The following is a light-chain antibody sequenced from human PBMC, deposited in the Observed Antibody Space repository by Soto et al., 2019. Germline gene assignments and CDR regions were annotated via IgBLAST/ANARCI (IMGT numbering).Light chain of an antibody. J-gene: IGKJ1*01. CDR1: QSVSNNY. CDR2: GAS. Sequence: EIVLTQSPGTLSLSPGERATLSCRASQSVSNNYLAWYQQKPGQAPRLLIYGASNRATGIPDRFSGSGSGTDFTLTISRLEPEDFAVYYCQQYGRSPPWTFGQGTKVEIK. V-gene: IGKV3-20*01. CDR3: QQYGRSPPWT.